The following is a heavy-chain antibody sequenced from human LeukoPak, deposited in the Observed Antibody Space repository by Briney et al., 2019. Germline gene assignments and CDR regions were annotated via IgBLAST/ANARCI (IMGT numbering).Heavy chain of an antibody. CDR2: INQDGSGK. CDR1: GFTLSSYW. V-gene: IGHV3-7*01. J-gene: IGHJ2*01. D-gene: IGHD1-26*01. Sequence: GGSLRLSCAACGFTLSSYWMSWVRQAPGKGLEWVANINQDGSGKYYVDCVEGRFTIYRDNAKNSLYVQMNSLRPEDTAVYYCARVVGAGYFDLWGRGTLVTVSS. CDR3: ARVVGAGYFDL.